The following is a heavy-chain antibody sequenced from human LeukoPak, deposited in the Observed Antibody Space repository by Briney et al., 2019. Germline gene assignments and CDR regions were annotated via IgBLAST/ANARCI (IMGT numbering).Heavy chain of an antibody. CDR3: ARTFLGYYFYMDV. V-gene: IGHV4-59*01. Sequence: PSETLSLTCTVSGGSTSSYYWSWIRQPPGKGLEWIGYIYYSGSTNYNPSLKSRVTISVDTSKNQFSLKLGSVTAADTAVYYCARTFLGYYFYMDVWGKGTTVTVSS. CDR1: GGSTSSYY. CDR2: IYYSGST. D-gene: IGHD3-3*02. J-gene: IGHJ6*03.